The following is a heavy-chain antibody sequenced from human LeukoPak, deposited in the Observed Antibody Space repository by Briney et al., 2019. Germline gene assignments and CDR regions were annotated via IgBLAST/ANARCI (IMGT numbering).Heavy chain of an antibody. CDR2: IYYTGST. J-gene: IGHJ4*02. CDR3: ARGARYSSSSGELDY. V-gene: IGHV4-31*03. D-gene: IGHD6-6*01. CDR1: GGSISSGGYF. Sequence: SETLSLTCTVSGGSISSGGYFWTWIRQHPGKGLEWIGHIYYTGSTYYNPSLKSRVTISVDTSKNQFSLKLSSVTAADTAVYYCARGARYSSSSGELDYWGQGTLVTVSS.